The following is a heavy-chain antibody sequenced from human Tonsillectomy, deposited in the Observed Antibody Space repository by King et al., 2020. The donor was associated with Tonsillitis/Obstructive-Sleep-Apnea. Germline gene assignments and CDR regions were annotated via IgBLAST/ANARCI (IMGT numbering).Heavy chain of an antibody. J-gene: IGHJ5*01. Sequence: VQLVQSGAEVKKTGSSVKVSCKASGGTFSSYAISWVRQAPGQGLEWMGRVIPTLGIGKYAQKFQGRVTISADKSKSTAYMELSSLRSEDKAVYYCAGGGNGRWSWCNNWFDSWGQGTLVTVSS. D-gene: IGHD2-8*01. CDR3: AGGGNGRWSWCNNWFDS. CDR1: GGTFSSYA. CDR2: VIPTLGIG. V-gene: IGHV1-69*04.